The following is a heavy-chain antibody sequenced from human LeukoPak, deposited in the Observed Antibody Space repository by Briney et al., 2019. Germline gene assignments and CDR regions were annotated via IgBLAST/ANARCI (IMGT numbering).Heavy chain of an antibody. CDR2: MSSGSRYI. CDR1: GFTFSSYS. V-gene: IGHV3-21*01. J-gene: IGHJ4*02. D-gene: IGHD2-15*01. CDR3: ARDRPTGASRLFVVQ. Sequence: GGSLRLSCAPSGFTFSSYSMTWVRRAPGEGLEWVSSMSSGSRYIYYADPVRGRFTISRDNAKNSLYLQMNSLRAEDTAVYYCARDRPTGASRLFVVQWGQGTLVTVSS.